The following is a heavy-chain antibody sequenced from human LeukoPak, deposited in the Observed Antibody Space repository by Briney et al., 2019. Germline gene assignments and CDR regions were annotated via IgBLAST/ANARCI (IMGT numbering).Heavy chain of an antibody. D-gene: IGHD2-21*02. CDR2: ISSNGGST. CDR1: GFTFSSYA. CDR3: AREGSGYCGGDCYRYVDY. Sequence: PGGSLRLSCTASGFTFSSYAMHWVRQAPGKGLEYVSAISSNGGSTYYANSVKGRFTISRDNSKSTLYLQMGSLRAEDMAVYYCAREGSGYCGGDCYRYVDYWGQGTLVTVSS. V-gene: IGHV3-64*01. J-gene: IGHJ4*02.